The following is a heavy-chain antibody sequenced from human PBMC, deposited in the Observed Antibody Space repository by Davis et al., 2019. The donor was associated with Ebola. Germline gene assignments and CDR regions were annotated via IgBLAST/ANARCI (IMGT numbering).Heavy chain of an antibody. D-gene: IGHD4-17*01. J-gene: IGHJ4*02. CDR3: ARDLGYGESFDY. Sequence: GESLKISCAASGFTFSGHWMSWVRQAPGKGLEWVANIKQDGSEKYYVDSVKGRFTISRDNAKNSLYLQMNSLRAEDTAVYYCARDLGYGESFDYWGQGTLVTVSS. CDR2: IKQDGSEK. V-gene: IGHV3-7*01. CDR1: GFTFSGHW.